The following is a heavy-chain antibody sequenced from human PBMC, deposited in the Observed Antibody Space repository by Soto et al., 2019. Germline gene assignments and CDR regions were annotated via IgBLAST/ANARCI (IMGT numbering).Heavy chain of an antibody. D-gene: IGHD4-4*01. CDR2: IGTSGKTI. Sequence: EVQLVESGGGLVQAGGSLRLFCAVSGFTFSSYEMNWVRQAPGKGLEWVSYIGTSGKTIYYADSVRGRVTISRDNAKKSMYLQMNSLRAEDTAVYFCARDPAIYSGKFDYGLDVWGRGTTVTVSS. V-gene: IGHV3-48*03. CDR1: GFTFSSYE. CDR3: ARDPAIYSGKFDYGLDV. J-gene: IGHJ6*02.